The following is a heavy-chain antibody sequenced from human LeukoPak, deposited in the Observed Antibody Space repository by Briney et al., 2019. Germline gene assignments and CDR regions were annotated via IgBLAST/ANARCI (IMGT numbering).Heavy chain of an antibody. Sequence: PGGSLRLSCAASGFTFSSYGMHWVRQAPGKGLEWVAVISRDGSNKYYADSVKGRLTISRDNSKNTLYLQMNSLRGEGMAVYYCAKAMYADYDSSDLWGQGTLVTVSS. V-gene: IGHV3-30*18. CDR2: ISRDGSNK. CDR1: GFTFSSYG. J-gene: IGHJ4*02. CDR3: AKAMYADYDSSDL. D-gene: IGHD3-22*01.